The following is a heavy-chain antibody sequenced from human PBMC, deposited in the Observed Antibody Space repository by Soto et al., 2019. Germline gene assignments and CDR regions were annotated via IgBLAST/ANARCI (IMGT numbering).Heavy chain of an antibody. V-gene: IGHV1-46*01. CDR2: INPSGGST. CDR3: ARETSSYSSASSAPGGWFDP. J-gene: IGHJ5*02. CDR1: GYTFTSYY. D-gene: IGHD3-22*01. Sequence: QVQLVQSGAEVKKPGASVKVSCKASGYTFTSYYMHWVRQAPGQGLEWMGIINPSGGSTSYAQKFPGIVTMTRDTYPSTVYMELSSLRSEDTAVYYCARETSSYSSASSAPGGWFDPWGQGTLVTVSS.